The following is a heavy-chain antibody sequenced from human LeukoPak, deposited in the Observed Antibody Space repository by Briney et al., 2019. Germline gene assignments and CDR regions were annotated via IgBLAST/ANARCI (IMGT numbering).Heavy chain of an antibody. J-gene: IGHJ4*02. Sequence: GGSLRLSCAASGFTFSTYSMNWVRQAPGKGLEWVSSIGSGSTSKYYADSVKGRFTISRDNTRNSLYLQMNSLRAEDTAVYYCARGLYSSSWKKAYYFDYWGQGTLVTVSS. V-gene: IGHV3-21*01. D-gene: IGHD6-13*01. CDR1: GFTFSTYS. CDR3: ARGLYSSSWKKAYYFDY. CDR2: IGSGSTSK.